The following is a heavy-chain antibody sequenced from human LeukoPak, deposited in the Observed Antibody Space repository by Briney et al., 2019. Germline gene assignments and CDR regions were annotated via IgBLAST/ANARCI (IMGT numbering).Heavy chain of an antibody. CDR2: ISWNSGSI. CDR3: AKDNDFWSGYIDY. V-gene: IGHV3-9*01. Sequence: GRPLRLSCAASGFTFDDYAMHWVRQAPGKGLEWVSGISWNSGSIGYADSVKGRFTISRDNAKNSLYLQMNSLRAEDTALYYCAKDNDFWSGYIDYWGQGTLVTVSS. D-gene: IGHD3-3*01. J-gene: IGHJ4*02. CDR1: GFTFDDYA.